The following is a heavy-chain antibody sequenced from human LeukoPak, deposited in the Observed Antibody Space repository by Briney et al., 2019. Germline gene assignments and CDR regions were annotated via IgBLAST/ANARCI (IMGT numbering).Heavy chain of an antibody. Sequence: GSLRLSCAASGFNFNYYGMHWVRQAPGKGLEWVAFIRYDGSNKYYADSVKGRFTISRDNSENTLYMQMNSLRVEDTAVYYCAREKNDYDHYYYYYMDVWGKGTTVTVSS. V-gene: IGHV3-30*02. D-gene: IGHD5-12*01. CDR2: IRYDGSNK. J-gene: IGHJ6*03. CDR3: AREKNDYDHYYYYYMDV. CDR1: GFNFNYYG.